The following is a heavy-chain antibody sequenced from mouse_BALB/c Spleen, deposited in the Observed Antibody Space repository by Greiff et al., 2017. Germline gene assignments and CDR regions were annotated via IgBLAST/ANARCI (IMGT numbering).Heavy chain of an antibody. CDR2: ISNGGGST. V-gene: IGHV5-12-2*01. CDR1: GFTFSSYT. D-gene: IGHD1-1*01. J-gene: IGHJ4*01. Sequence: EVQVVESGGGLVQPGGSLKLSCAASGFTFSSYTMSWVRQTPEKRLEWVAYISNGGGSTYYPDTVKGRFTISRDNAKNTLYLQMSSLKSEDTAMYYCARGTTVDAMDYWGQGTSVTVSS. CDR3: ARGTTVDAMDY.